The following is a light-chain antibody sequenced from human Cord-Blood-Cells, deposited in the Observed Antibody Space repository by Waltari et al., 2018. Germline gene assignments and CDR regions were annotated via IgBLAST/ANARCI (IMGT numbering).Light chain of an antibody. CDR3: SSYTSSSTYV. CDR2: DVS. J-gene: IGLJ1*01. CDR1: SSAVGVYNY. V-gene: IGLV2-14*01. Sequence: QSALTQPASVSGSPGQSITISCTGTSSAVGVYNYVSWYQQHPGKAPKLMIYDVSNRPSGVSNRFSGSKSGNTASLTISGLQAEDEADYYCSSYTSSSTYVFGTGTKVTVL.